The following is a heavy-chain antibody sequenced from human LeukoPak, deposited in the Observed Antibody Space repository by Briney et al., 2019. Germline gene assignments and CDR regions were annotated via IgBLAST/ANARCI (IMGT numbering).Heavy chain of an antibody. D-gene: IGHD3-3*01. J-gene: IGHJ4*02. Sequence: SETLSLTCAVYGGSFSGYYWSWIRHPPGKGLEWIGEINHSGSTNYNPSLKSRVTISVDTSKNQFSLRLRSVTAADTAVYYCASTLRFLPYRRFDYWGQGTLVTVPS. CDR2: INHSGST. CDR3: ASTLRFLPYRRFDY. V-gene: IGHV4-34*01. CDR1: GGSFSGYY.